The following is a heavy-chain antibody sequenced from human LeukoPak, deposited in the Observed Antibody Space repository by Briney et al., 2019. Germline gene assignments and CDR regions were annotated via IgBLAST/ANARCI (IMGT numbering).Heavy chain of an antibody. J-gene: IGHJ6*03. CDR3: ASTITMVRGVIAELPYYMDV. CDR1: GYSFTSYW. Sequence: GESLKISCKGSGYSFTSYWIGWVRQMPGKGLEWMGIIYPGDSDTRYSPSFQGQVTISADKSISTAYLQWSSLKASDTAMYYCASTITMVRGVIAELPYYMDVWGKGTTVTVSS. V-gene: IGHV5-51*01. D-gene: IGHD3-10*01. CDR2: IYPGDSDT.